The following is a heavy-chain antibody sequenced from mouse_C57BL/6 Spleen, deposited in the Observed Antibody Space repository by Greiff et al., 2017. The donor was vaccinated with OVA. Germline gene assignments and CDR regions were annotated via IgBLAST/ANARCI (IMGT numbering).Heavy chain of an antibody. V-gene: IGHV1-64*01. D-gene: IGHD2-14*01. Sequence: VQLQQPGAELVKPGASVKLSCKASGYTFTSYWMHWVKQRPGQGLEWIGMIHPNSGSTNYNEKFKSKATLTVDKSSSTAYMQLSSLTSEDSAVYYCAREGGYDGGFAYWGQGTLVTVSA. CDR3: AREGGYDGGFAY. CDR2: IHPNSGST. CDR1: GYTFTSYW. J-gene: IGHJ3*01.